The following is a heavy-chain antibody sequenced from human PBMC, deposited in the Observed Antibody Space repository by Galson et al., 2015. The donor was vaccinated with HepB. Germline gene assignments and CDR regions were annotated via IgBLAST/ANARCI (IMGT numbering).Heavy chain of an antibody. V-gene: IGHV1-46*01. J-gene: IGHJ6*02. D-gene: IGHD6-13*01. CDR1: GYTFTSYY. CDR2: INPSGGST. Sequence: SVKVSCKASGYTFTSYYMHWVRQAPGQGLEWMGIINPSGGSTSYAQKFQGRVTMTRDTSISTAYMELSRLRSDDTVVYYCARAGGYSSSWYSGRYYYYGMDVWGQGTTVTVSS. CDR3: ARAGGYSSSWYSGRYYYYGMDV.